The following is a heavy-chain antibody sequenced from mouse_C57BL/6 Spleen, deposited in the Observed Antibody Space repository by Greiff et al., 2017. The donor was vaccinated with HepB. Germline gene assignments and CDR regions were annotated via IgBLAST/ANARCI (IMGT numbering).Heavy chain of an antibody. CDR1: GYTFTDYN. CDR3: ARDWDYGSSYWYFDV. Sequence: EVQLQQSGPELVKPGASVKMTCKASGYTFTDYNMHWVKQSHGKSLEWIGYINPNNGGTSYNQKFKGKATLTVNKSSSTAYMELRSLTSEDSAVYYCARDWDYGSSYWYFDVWGTRTTVTVSS. D-gene: IGHD1-1*01. V-gene: IGHV1-22*01. J-gene: IGHJ1*03. CDR2: INPNNGGT.